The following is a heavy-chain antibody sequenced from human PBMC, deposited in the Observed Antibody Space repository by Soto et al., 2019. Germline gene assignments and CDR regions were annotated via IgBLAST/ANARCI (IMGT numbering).Heavy chain of an antibody. CDR3: AIDPYSSLPYVLAV. J-gene: IGHJ6*01. D-gene: IGHD6-13*01. CDR2: KYYRAKWYN. V-gene: IGHV6-1*01. CDR1: GDSVPSLIAA. Sequence: QTLSLTCDISGDSVPSLIAAWIWIRQSPSRGLEWLGRKYYRAKWYNDYAVSVKSRITINPDTSKNQFSLQLNAVTPEDTAVNYFAIDPYSSLPYVLAVCGQGTTVIASS.